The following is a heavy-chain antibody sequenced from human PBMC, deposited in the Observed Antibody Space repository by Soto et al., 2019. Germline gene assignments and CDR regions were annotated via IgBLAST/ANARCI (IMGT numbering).Heavy chain of an antibody. V-gene: IGHV4-61*08. Sequence: KASETLSLTCTVSGGSISSGGYYWSWIRQHPGKGLEWIGYIYYTGSTNYNPSLKGRVTMSVDTSRDQVSLRLRSVTRADTAVYYCARDQYDFRSGSYYYAMEVWGQGTKVTVSS. CDR3: ARDQYDFRSGSYYYAMEV. J-gene: IGHJ6*02. CDR2: IYYTGST. D-gene: IGHD3-3*01. CDR1: GGSISSGGYY.